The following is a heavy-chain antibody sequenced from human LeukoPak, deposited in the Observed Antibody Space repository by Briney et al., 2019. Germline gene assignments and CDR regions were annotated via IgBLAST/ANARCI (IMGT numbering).Heavy chain of an antibody. Sequence: PSETLSLTCTVSGGSISGYYWSWLRQPPGKGLEWIGYIYYIGSTNYNPSLKSRVSMSVDRSTNQFFPKVRSVTAADTAMYYCARVSPHPWIRATADLDYWGQGALVTVSS. CDR2: IYYIGST. D-gene: IGHD6-13*01. CDR3: ARVSPHPWIRATADLDY. CDR1: GGSISGYY. J-gene: IGHJ4*02. V-gene: IGHV4-59*12.